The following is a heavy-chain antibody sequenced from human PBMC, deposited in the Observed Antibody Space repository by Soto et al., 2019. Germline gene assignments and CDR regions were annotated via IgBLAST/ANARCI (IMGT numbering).Heavy chain of an antibody. CDR2: ITWNSGKI. J-gene: IGHJ4*02. CDR1: GFTFEDDA. D-gene: IGHD2-15*01. Sequence: EVQLVESGGDLVQPGRSLRLSCAASGFTFEDDAMHWVRQVPGKGLEWVSGITWNSGKIEYADSVKGRFTISRDNAKNSVHLQMSSLRPEDTALYYCAKGKVAGSRGYFDYWGQGTLVTVSS. V-gene: IGHV3-9*01. CDR3: AKGKVAGSRGYFDY.